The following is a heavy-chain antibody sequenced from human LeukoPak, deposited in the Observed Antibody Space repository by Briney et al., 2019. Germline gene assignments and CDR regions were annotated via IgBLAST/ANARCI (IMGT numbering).Heavy chain of an antibody. Sequence: GGSLRLSCAASGFTFSDYYMSWIRQAPGKGLEWVSYISSSGSTIYYADSVKGRFTISRDNAKNSLYLQMNSLRAEDTAVYYCAIWAAAGRGYYYYGMDVWGQGTTVTVSS. V-gene: IGHV3-11*01. CDR3: AIWAAAGRGYYYYGMDV. J-gene: IGHJ6*02. CDR1: GFTFSDYY. D-gene: IGHD6-13*01. CDR2: ISSSGSTI.